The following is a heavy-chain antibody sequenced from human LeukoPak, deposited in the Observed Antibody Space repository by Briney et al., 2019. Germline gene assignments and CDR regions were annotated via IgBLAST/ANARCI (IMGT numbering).Heavy chain of an antibody. D-gene: IGHD2-15*01. V-gene: IGHV4-38-2*02. CDR3: ARDLQGSGAYGPIYFQD. Sequence: SETLSLTCAVSGYSISSASYCGWIRQPPGKGLEWIASIYNGGGTHFNPSLKSRVTISLDTSKNQLSLNLSSVTAADTAVYYCARDLQGSGAYGPIYFQDWGQGTLVIVSS. CDR2: IYNGGGT. CDR1: GYSISSASY. J-gene: IGHJ1*01.